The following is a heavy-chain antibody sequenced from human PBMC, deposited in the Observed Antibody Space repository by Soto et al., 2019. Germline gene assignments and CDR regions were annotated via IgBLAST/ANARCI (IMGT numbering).Heavy chain of an antibody. CDR2: VWYDGSNK. J-gene: IGHJ4*02. CDR1: GFTFSSYG. V-gene: IGHV3-33*01. Sequence: VGSLRLSCAASGFTFSSYGMHWVRQPPGKGLEWVAVVWYDGSNKYYADSVKGRFTISRDNSKNTLYLQMNSLRAEDTAVYYCARDNPIYSGSYQGYSGPGTMVTVYS. D-gene: IGHD1-26*01. CDR3: ARDNPIYSGSYQGY.